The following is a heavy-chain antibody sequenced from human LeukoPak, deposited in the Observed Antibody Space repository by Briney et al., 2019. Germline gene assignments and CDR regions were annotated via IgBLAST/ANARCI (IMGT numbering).Heavy chain of an antibody. V-gene: IGHV1-69*05. Sequence: SVKVSCKASGGTLSSYAISWVRQAPGQGLEWMGGIIPIFGTANYAQKFQGRVTITTDESTSTAYMELSSLRSEDTAVYYCAHISSFFYYYMDVWGKGTTVTVSS. CDR2: IIPIFGTA. CDR3: AHISSFFYYYMDV. J-gene: IGHJ6*03. CDR1: GGTLSSYA. D-gene: IGHD6-6*01.